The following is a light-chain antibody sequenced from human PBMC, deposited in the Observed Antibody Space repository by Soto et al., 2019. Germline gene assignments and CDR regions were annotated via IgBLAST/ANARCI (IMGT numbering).Light chain of an antibody. J-gene: IGLJ2*01. CDR3: QSYDSSLSGSV. CDR1: RSNIGAGND. Sequence: QSVLTQPXXVSXXXXXXVTXXXTGSRSNIGAGNDVHWYQQLPGTAPKLLIYGNNNRPSGVPDRFSGSKSGTSASLAITGLQAEDEADYYCQSYDSSLSGSVFGGGTQLTVL. V-gene: IGLV1-40*01. CDR2: GNN.